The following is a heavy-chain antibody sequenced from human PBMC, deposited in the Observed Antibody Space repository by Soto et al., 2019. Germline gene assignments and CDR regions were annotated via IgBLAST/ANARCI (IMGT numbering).Heavy chain of an antibody. V-gene: IGHV1-18*01. J-gene: IGHJ4*02. CDR3: ARDHAIVASPIDY. CDR1: GYTFTSYG. Sequence: QVQLVQSGAEVKKPGASVKVSCKASGYTFTSYGISWVRQAPGQGLEWMGWISAYNGNTNYAQKLQGRVTMTTDTSXXXXXXELXSXXSDXXAVXXCARDHAIVASPIDYWGQGTLVTVSS. CDR2: ISAYNGNT. D-gene: IGHD3-22*01.